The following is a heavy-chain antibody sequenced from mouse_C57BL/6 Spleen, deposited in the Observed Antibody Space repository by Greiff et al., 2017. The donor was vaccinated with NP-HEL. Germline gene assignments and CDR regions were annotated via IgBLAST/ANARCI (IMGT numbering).Heavy chain of an antibody. D-gene: IGHD2-4*01. Sequence: VQLQQPGAELVMPGASVKLSCKASGYTFTSYWMHWVKQRPGPGLEWIGEIDPSDSYTNYNQKFKGKSTLTVDKSSSTAYMQLSSLTSEDSAVYYCARSGSYYDYVDVWGTGTTVTVSS. J-gene: IGHJ1*03. CDR1: GYTFTSYW. CDR3: ARSGSYYDYVDV. CDR2: IDPSDSYT. V-gene: IGHV1-69*01.